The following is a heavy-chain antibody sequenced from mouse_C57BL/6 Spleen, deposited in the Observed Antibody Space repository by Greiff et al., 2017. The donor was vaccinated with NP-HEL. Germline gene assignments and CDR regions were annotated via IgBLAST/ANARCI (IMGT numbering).Heavy chain of an antibody. D-gene: IGHD2-2*01. J-gene: IGHJ3*01. CDR1: GFSLTSYG. V-gene: IGHV2-6*03. CDR3: ARLYYGYDGFAY. Sequence: VKVVESGPGLVAPSQSLSITCTVSGFSLTSYGVHWVRQPPGKGLEWLVVIWSDGSTTYNSALKSRLSISKDNSKSQVFLKMNSLQTDDTAMYYCARLYYGYDGFAYWGQGTLVTVSA. CDR2: IWSDGST.